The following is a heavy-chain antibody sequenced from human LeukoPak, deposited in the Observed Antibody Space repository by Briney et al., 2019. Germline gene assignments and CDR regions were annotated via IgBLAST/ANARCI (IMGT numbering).Heavy chain of an antibody. Sequence: SETLSLTCAVYGGSFSGYHWSWIRQPPGKGLEWIGEINHSGSTNYNPSLKSRVTISVDTSKNQFSLKLSSVTAADTAVYYCASGAFLGYCSSTSCPGWFDPWGQGTLVTVSS. V-gene: IGHV4-34*01. J-gene: IGHJ5*02. CDR2: INHSGST. CDR1: GGSFSGYH. D-gene: IGHD2-2*01. CDR3: ASGAFLGYCSSTSCPGWFDP.